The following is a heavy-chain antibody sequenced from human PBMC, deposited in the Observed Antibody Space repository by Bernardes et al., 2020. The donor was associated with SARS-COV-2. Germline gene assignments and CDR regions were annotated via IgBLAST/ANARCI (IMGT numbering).Heavy chain of an antibody. CDR3: ARGQSSGRGFDP. V-gene: IGHV4-30-2*01. CDR2: IYHSGIT. Sequence: SETLSLTCTVSGGSISSGGYSWSWIREPPGKGLEWIGYIYHSGITYYNPSLKSRVTISIDGSKNQFSLKMTAADTAVYYCARGQSSGRGFDPWGQGILVTVSS. D-gene: IGHD3-10*01. J-gene: IGHJ5*02. CDR1: GGSISSGGYS.